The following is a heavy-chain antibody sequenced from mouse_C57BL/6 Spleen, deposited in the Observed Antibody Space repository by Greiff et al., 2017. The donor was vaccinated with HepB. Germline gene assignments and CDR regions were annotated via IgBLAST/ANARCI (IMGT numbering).Heavy chain of an antibody. CDR2: IDPSDSYT. D-gene: IGHD1-1*01. V-gene: IGHV1-59*01. Sequence: VQLQQSGAELVRPGTSVKLSCKASGCTFTSYWMHWVKQRPGQGLEWIGVIDPSDSYTNYNQKFKGKATLTVDTSSSTAYMQLSSLTSEDSAVYYCAREAITTVVAKDWFAYWGQGTLVTVSA. CDR3: AREAITTVVAKDWFAY. J-gene: IGHJ3*01. CDR1: GCTFTSYW.